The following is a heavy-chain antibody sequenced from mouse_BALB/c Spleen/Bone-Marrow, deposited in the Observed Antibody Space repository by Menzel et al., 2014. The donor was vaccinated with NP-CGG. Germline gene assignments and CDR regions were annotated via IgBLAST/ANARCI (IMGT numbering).Heavy chain of an antibody. J-gene: IGHJ4*01. CDR1: GFTFTDYY. CDR2: IRNKAYGYTT. CDR3: ARFPMDY. V-gene: IGHV7-3*02. Sequence: EVQLQESGGGLVQPGGSLILSCTPSGFTFTDYYMSWVRQPPGKALEWLAFIRNKAYGYTTEYSASVRGRFTISRDNSQNILYLQMNALRAEDSATYYGARFPMDYWGQGTSVTVSS.